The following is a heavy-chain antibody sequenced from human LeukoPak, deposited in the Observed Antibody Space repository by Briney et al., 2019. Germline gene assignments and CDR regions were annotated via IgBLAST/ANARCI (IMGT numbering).Heavy chain of an antibody. V-gene: IGHV3-23*01. D-gene: IGHD4-23*01. CDR3: SNTISPYGGTSGDDDY. J-gene: IGHJ4*02. Sequence: HPGGSLRLSCAASGFTFNTYAKTWVRQAPGKGLEWVSSISGSGGTAYYADSVKGRFSISRDASKNTLYLQMNRLRGEDTAIYFCSNTISPYGGTSGDDDYWGQGTLVTVSS. CDR1: GFTFNTYA. CDR2: ISGSGGTA.